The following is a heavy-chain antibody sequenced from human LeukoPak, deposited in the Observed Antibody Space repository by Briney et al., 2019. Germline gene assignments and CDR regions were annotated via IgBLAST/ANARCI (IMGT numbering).Heavy chain of an antibody. CDR2: IKQDGSEK. Sequence: GGSLRLSCAASGFTFSSYWMSWVRQAPGKGLEWVANIKQDGSEKYYVDSVKGRFTISRDNAKNSLYLQMNSLRAEDTAVYYCAREFGIAVAATGFDYWGQGTLVTVSS. J-gene: IGHJ4*02. CDR3: AREFGIAVAATGFDY. D-gene: IGHD6-19*01. V-gene: IGHV3-7*01. CDR1: GFTFSSYW.